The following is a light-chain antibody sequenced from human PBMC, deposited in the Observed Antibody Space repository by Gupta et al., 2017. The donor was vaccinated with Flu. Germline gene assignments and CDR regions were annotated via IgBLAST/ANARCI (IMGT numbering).Light chain of an antibody. Sequence: DIQMTQSPSSLSASVGDRVTITCRASQSISSYLNWYQQKPGKAPKLLIYAASSLQSGVPSRLSGSGSGTDFTLTISSLQPEDFATYYCQQSYSTSWTFGQGTMVEIK. J-gene: IGKJ1*01. CDR2: AAS. V-gene: IGKV1-39*01. CDR1: QSISSY. CDR3: QQSYSTSWT.